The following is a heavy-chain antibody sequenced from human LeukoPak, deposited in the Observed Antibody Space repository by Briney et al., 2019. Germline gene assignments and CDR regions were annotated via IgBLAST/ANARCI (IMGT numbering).Heavy chain of an antibody. J-gene: IGHJ4*02. CDR1: GYTITSYY. CDR3: AIHSSGYQDY. CDR2: INPSGGST. V-gene: IGHV1-46*01. D-gene: IGHD3-22*01. Sequence: ASVKVSCKASGYTITSYYMHWVRQAPGQGLEWMGIINPSGGSTSYAQKFQGRVTITADESTSTAYMELSSLRSEDTAVYYCAIHSSGYQDYWGQGTLVTVSS.